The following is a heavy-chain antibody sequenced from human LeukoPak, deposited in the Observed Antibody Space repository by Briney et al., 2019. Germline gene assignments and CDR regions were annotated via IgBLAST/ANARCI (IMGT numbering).Heavy chain of an antibody. Sequence: RPRGSLRPPCLASGFTSDVYGMSGGRQATGKGREWGSCINWIGGSTRYTNCAKGRFSISRYNAQNSLYLQMNSLSAEDTALYCCARVFLISDDYVWGSYLGFDYWGQGTLVTVSS. D-gene: IGHD3-16*01. CDR2: INWIGGST. CDR3: ARVFLISDDYVWGSYLGFDY. J-gene: IGHJ4*02. CDR1: GFTSDVYG. V-gene: IGHV3-20*04.